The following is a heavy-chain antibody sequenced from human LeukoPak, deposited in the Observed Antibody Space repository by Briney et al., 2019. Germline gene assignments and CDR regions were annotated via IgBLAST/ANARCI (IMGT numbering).Heavy chain of an antibody. CDR2: INPNSGGT. D-gene: IGHD3-22*01. CDR1: GYTLTELS. Sequence: ASVKVSCKVSGYTLTELSMHWVRQAPGQGLEWMGWINPNSGGTNYAQKFQGRVTMTRDTSISTAYMELSRLRSDDTAVYYCARAGYDTSDDAFDIWGQGTMVTVSS. J-gene: IGHJ3*02. CDR3: ARAGYDTSDDAFDI. V-gene: IGHV1-2*02.